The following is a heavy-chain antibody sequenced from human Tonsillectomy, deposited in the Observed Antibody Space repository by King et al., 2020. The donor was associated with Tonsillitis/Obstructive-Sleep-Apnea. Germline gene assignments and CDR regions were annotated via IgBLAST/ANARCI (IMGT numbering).Heavy chain of an antibody. V-gene: IGHV3-33*01. D-gene: IGHD2-2*01. CDR3: ARDPGYCSSTSCSVNYYYYYMDV. CDR1: GFTFSSYG. Sequence: VQLVESGGGVVQPGRSLRLSCAASGFTFSSYGMHWVRQAPGKGLEWVAVIWYDGSNKYYADSVKGRFTISRDNSKNTLYLQMNSLRAEDTAVYYWARDPGYCSSTSCSVNYYYYYMDVWGKGTTVTVSS. J-gene: IGHJ6*03. CDR2: IWYDGSNK.